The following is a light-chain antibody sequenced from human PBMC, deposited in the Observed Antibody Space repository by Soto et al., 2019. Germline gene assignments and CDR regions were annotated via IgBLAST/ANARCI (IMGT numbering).Light chain of an antibody. CDR1: SSDVGGYNY. J-gene: IGLJ1*01. CDR3: SSYTSSSTLVV. V-gene: IGLV2-14*01. CDR2: DVS. Sequence: QSALTQPASVSGSPGQSITISCTGTSSDVGGYNYVSWYQQHSGKAPKLMIYDVSNRPSGVSNRFSGSKSGNTASLTISGLQAEDEADYYCSSYTSSSTLVVFGTGTKSPS.